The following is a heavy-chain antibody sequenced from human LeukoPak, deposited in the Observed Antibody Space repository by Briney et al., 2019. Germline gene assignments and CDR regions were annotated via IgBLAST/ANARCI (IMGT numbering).Heavy chain of an antibody. V-gene: IGHV1-46*01. J-gene: IGHJ3*02. CDR1: GYTFTSYY. Sequence: ASVKVSCKASGYTFTSYYIHWVRQAPGQGLEWMGIINPSGGSRSYAQKFQGRVTMTRDTSTSTVYMELSSLRSEDTAVYYCARRSIVGAKTLGFGAFDIWGQGTMVTVSS. CDR2: INPSGGSR. D-gene: IGHD1-26*01. CDR3: ARRSIVGAKTLGFGAFDI.